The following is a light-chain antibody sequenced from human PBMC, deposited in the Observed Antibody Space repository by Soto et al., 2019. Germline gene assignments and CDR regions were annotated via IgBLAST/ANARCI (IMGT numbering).Light chain of an antibody. CDR2: DIS. Sequence: DIQMTQSPSSLSASVGDRVTITCQASEDINRYLNWYQQKPGKAPRLLIYDISNLKVGVPSRFSGSGSGTDFTFTITSLQPEEVATYFCQQYGNVPLTFGGGTKVEIK. V-gene: IGKV1-33*01. CDR1: EDINRY. J-gene: IGKJ4*01. CDR3: QQYGNVPLT.